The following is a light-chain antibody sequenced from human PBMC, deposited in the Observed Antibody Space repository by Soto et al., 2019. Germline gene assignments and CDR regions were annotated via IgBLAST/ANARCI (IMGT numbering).Light chain of an antibody. V-gene: IGKV3-20*01. CDR2: GAS. Sequence: EIVLTQSPGTLSLFPGERATLSCRASQSLTTRYLAWYQQKPGQAPMLLICGASSRATGIPDRFSGSGSGTDFTLTISRWETEDGALYFCQQYGSSPTFGQGTRLEIK. CDR1: QSLTTRY. CDR3: QQYGSSPT. J-gene: IGKJ5*01.